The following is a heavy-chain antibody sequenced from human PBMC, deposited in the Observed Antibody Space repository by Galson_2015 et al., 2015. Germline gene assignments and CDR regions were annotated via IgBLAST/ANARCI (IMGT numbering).Heavy chain of an antibody. Sequence: SLRLSCAASGFTFSSYWMSWVRQPPGKGLEWVANINPDGSETYYVDSVKGRFTISRDKAKDSLYLQINSLRADDTAVYYCARDPPMTTFVGFAYWGQGALVTVSS. CDR3: ARDPPMTTFVGFAY. CDR2: INPDGSET. J-gene: IGHJ4*02. V-gene: IGHV3-7*03. CDR1: GFTFSSYW. D-gene: IGHD4-11*01.